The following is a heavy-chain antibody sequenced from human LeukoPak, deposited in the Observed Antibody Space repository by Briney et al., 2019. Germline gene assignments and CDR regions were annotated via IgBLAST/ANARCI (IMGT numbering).Heavy chain of an antibody. CDR3: ARGTVLLWFGELSRFVDY. D-gene: IGHD3-10*01. V-gene: IGHV4-31*03. J-gene: IGHJ4*02. CDR2: TYYSGST. Sequence: SETLSLTCTVSGGSISSGGYYWSWIRQHPGKGLEWIGYTYYSGSTYYNPSLKSRVTISVDTSKNQFSLKLSSVTAADTAVYYCARGTVLLWFGELSRFVDYWGQGTLVTVSS. CDR1: GGSISSGGYY.